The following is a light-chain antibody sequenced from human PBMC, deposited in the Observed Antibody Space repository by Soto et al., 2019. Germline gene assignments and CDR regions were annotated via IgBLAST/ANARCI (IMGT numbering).Light chain of an antibody. CDR2: RAS. CDR1: QNINNW. CDR3: QKYDTYVWT. Sequence: DIQMTQSPSTLSASVGDRVTITCRASQNINNWLAWYQQKSGKAPKLLIYRASSLQSGVPSRFSGSASGTEFTLTISSLQPDDFATYYCQKYDTYVWTFGQGTTVDIK. V-gene: IGKV1-5*03. J-gene: IGKJ1*01.